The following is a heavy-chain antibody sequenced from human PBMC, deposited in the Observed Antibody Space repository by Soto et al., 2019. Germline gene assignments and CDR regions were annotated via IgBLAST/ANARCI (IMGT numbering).Heavy chain of an antibody. CDR2: IYVTGAV. CDR1: GAALNSGNYY. V-gene: IGHV4-31*03. CDR3: ARLRIATNNYKWFDP. D-gene: IGHD2-21*01. J-gene: IGHJ5*02. Sequence: LSLTCSVSGAALNSGNYYWSWIRQVPGKGLEWIGHIYVTGAVDYNPSLRDRITISQDTSERQFSLNLRLVTAADTAVYYCARLRIATNNYKWFDPWGQSTLVTVSS.